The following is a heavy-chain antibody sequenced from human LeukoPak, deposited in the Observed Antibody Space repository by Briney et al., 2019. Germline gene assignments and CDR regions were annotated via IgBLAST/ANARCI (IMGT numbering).Heavy chain of an antibody. Sequence: PGGSLRLSCAVSGLTFSSSWMDWARQAPGKGLEWVASINPEGSEKYSAGSVKGRFTISRDNAKSSLYLQMDSLRVEDTAFYYCAKDMRFDWTPYYFDYWGQGTLVTVSS. CDR3: AKDMRFDWTPYYFDY. D-gene: IGHD3-9*01. V-gene: IGHV3-7*01. CDR1: GLTFSSSW. J-gene: IGHJ4*02. CDR2: INPEGSEK.